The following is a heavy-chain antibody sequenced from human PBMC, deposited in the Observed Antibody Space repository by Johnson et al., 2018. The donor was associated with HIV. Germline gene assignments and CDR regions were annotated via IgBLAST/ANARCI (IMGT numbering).Heavy chain of an antibody. CDR2: ISYDGSNK. CDR1: GFTFSNYA. D-gene: IGHD6-6*01. J-gene: IGHJ3*02. CDR3: AREGMYSSYQGSFEI. Sequence: QVQLVESGGGLVKPGGSLRLSCAASGFTFSNYAMHWVRQAPGKGLEWVAVISYDGSNKYYADSVKGRFTISRDNSKNTLYLQMNSLRAGDTAVYYCAREGMYSSYQGSFEIWGQGTMVTVSS. V-gene: IGHV3-30*14.